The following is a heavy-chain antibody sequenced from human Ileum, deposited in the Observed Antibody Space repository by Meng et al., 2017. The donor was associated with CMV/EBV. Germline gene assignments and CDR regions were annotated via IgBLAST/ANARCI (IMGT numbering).Heavy chain of an antibody. Sequence: CADYGGFFSGCYWTWLRQYPGKGLEWIGEIKHGGNTQYNPSLKSRVTLSLDTSKNQVSLKLTSMTAADTALYYCARSYGSGSSRFDPWGQGTLVTVSS. J-gene: IGHJ5*02. D-gene: IGHD3-10*01. CDR2: IKHGGNT. CDR3: ARSYGSGSSRFDP. V-gene: IGHV4-34*01. CDR1: GGFFSGCY.